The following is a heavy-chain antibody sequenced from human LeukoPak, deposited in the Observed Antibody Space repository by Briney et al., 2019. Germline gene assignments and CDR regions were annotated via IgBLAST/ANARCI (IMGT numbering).Heavy chain of an antibody. D-gene: IGHD1-26*01. J-gene: IGHJ4*02. CDR3: AKDRGGSYYGGFDY. CDR2: IRYDGSTK. Sequence: GGSLRLSCEASRFSFSIFGMHWVRQAPGKGLEWVAFIRYDGSTKYSADSVKGRFTISRVNSKNTLYLQMNSLRPDDTAVYYCAKDRGGSYYGGFDYWGQGTLVTVSS. V-gene: IGHV3-30*02. CDR1: RFSFSIFG.